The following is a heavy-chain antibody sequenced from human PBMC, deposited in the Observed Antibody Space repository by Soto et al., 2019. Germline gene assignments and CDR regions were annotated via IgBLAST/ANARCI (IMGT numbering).Heavy chain of an antibody. J-gene: IGHJ4*02. V-gene: IGHV4-39*02. D-gene: IGHD5-18*01. CDR2: IYYLGST. CDR1: GGSIKNSNYY. Sequence: QLQLQESGPGLVKPSETLSLTCSVSGGSIKNSNYYWAWIRQPPGKGLEWIGTIYYLGSTQYSPSLKSRVNMSIDTSKNQFSLRLPSVTAADTAVYYCAREARGYTSDSVGGYWGQGTLVTVSS. CDR3: AREARGYTSDSVGGY.